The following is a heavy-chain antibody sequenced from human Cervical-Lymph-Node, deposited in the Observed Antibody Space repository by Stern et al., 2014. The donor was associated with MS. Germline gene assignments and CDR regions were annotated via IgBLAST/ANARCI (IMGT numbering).Heavy chain of an antibody. CDR1: GYSFTIYY. Sequence: EVQLVQSGAEVQKPGESLKISCKLSGYSFTIYYIAWVRQMPGKGLEWMGFIVPYDSDTTYSPSFQGQVTISADKSITPAYLQWSSLRASDTAMYYCARHVQGFDYWGQGTLVTVSS. CDR3: ARHVQGFDY. V-gene: IGHV5-51*01. CDR2: IVPYDSDT. J-gene: IGHJ4*02.